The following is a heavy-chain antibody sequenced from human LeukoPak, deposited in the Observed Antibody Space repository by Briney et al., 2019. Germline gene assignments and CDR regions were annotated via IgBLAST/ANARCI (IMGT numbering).Heavy chain of an antibody. CDR1: GFTFSSYA. Sequence: GGSLRLSCAASGFTFSSYAMSWVHQAPGKGLEWVSAISGSGGSTYYADSVKGRFTISRDNSKNTLYLQMNSLRAEDTAVYYCAKGLVGATHYYYGMDVWGQGTTVTVSS. CDR3: AKGLVGATHYYYGMDV. J-gene: IGHJ6*02. V-gene: IGHV3-23*01. CDR2: ISGSGGST. D-gene: IGHD1-26*01.